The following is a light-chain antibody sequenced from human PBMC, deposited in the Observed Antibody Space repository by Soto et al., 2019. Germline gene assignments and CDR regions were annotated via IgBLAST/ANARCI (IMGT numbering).Light chain of an antibody. CDR1: SSNIGAGYD. CDR3: QSYDSSLSAWV. J-gene: IGLJ3*02. CDR2: ANS. V-gene: IGLV1-40*01. Sequence: QSVLTQPPSVSGAPGQRVTISCTESSSNIGAGYDVHWYQQLPGTAPKLLIYANSNRPSGVPDRSSGSKSGTSASLAITGLQAEDEADYYCQSYDSSLSAWVFGGGTKLTVL.